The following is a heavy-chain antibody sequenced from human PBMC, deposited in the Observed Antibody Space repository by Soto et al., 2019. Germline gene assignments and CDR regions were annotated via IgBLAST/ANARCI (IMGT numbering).Heavy chain of an antibody. Sequence: RLSCAASGFTVSNYGMHWVRQAPGKGLEWVAVIWYDASNKYYADSVKGRFTISRDNSKNTVYLQMNSLRAEDTAVYYCARDRFCGADCYHQFDYWGQGIQVTVSS. CDR3: ARDRFCGADCYHQFDY. CDR1: GFTVSNYG. V-gene: IGHV3-33*01. D-gene: IGHD2-21*02. J-gene: IGHJ4*02. CDR2: IWYDASNK.